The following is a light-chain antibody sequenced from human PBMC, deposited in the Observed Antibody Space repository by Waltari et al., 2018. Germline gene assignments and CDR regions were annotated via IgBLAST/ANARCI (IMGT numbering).Light chain of an antibody. CDR1: SSHIRSTT. CDR2: SNN. J-gene: IGLJ2*01. V-gene: IGLV1-44*01. CDR3: AAWDDSLNGPV. Sequence: QSVLTQPPSASGTPGQRVTISCSGSSSHIRSTTVNWYQQLPGTAPKLLIYSNNQRPSGVPDRFSGSKSGTSASLAISGLQSEDEADYYCAAWDDSLNGPVFGGGTKLTVL.